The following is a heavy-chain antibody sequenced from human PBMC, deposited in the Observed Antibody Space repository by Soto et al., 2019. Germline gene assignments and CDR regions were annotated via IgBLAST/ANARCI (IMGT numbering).Heavy chain of an antibody. Sequence: SQTLSLTCAISVYGVSSTSTAWSWIMQSPSRGLEWLGRTYYRSKWYSDYAVSVKSRITINPDTSKNQFSLQLNSVTPEDTAVYYCARGSYYSGWVWGQGTLVSVSS. CDR1: VYGVSSTSTA. J-gene: IGHJ4*02. CDR3: ARGSYYSGWV. CDR2: TYYRSKWYS. V-gene: IGHV6-1*01. D-gene: IGHD6-19*01.